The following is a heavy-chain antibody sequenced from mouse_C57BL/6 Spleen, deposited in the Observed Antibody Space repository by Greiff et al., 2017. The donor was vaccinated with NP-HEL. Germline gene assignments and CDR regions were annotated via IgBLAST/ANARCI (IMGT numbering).Heavy chain of an antibody. D-gene: IGHD1-1*01. Sequence: EVKLVESGEGLVKPGGSLKLSCAASGFTFSSYAMSWVRQTPEKRLEWVAYISSGGDYIYYADTVKGRFTISRDNARNTLYLQMSSLKSEDTAMYYCTRDFYYYGSSYWYFDVWGTGTTVTVSS. CDR2: ISSGGDYI. V-gene: IGHV5-9-1*02. J-gene: IGHJ1*03. CDR3: TRDFYYYGSSYWYFDV. CDR1: GFTFSSYA.